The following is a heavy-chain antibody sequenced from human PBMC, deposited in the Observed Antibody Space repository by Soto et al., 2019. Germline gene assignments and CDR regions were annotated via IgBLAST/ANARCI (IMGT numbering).Heavy chain of an antibody. D-gene: IGHD2-15*01. V-gene: IGHV1-2*04. J-gene: IGHJ5*02. CDR3: ARGVVVVVAATTNWFDP. Sequence: QVPLVQSGAEVKKPGASVKVSCKASGYTFTGYYMHWVRQAPGQGLEWMGWINPNSGGTNYAQKFQGWVTMTRDTSISTAYMELSRLRSDDTAVYYCARGVVVVVAATTNWFDPWGQGTLVTVSS. CDR2: INPNSGGT. CDR1: GYTFTGYY.